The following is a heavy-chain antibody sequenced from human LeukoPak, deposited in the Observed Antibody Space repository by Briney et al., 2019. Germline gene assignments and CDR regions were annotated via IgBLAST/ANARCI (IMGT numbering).Heavy chain of an antibody. CDR2: IYYSGST. D-gene: IGHD3-3*01. V-gene: IGHV4-30-4*01. CDR3: ARLGAGPTYYDFWSGYSSFYFDY. Sequence: PSQTLSLTCTVSGGSISNGDYYWSWIRQPPGKGPEWIGYIYYSGSTYYNPSLKSRVTISVDTSKNQFSLKLSSVTAADTAVYYCARLGAGPTYYDFWSGYSSFYFDYWGQGTLVTVSS. J-gene: IGHJ4*02. CDR1: GGSISNGDYY.